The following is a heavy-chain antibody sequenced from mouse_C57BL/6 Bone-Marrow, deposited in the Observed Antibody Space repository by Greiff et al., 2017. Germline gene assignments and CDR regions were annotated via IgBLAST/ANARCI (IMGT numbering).Heavy chain of an antibody. CDR3: ARRGNWDRNCFDY. J-gene: IGHJ2*01. D-gene: IGHD4-1*01. CDR2: IDPSDSYT. CDR1: GYTFTSYW. Sequence: QVQLQQPGAELVMPGASVKLSCKASGYTFTSYWMHWVKQRPGQGLEWIGEIDPSDSYTNYNQKFKGKSTLTVDKSSSTAYMQLSSLTSEDSAVYYCARRGNWDRNCFDYWGQGTTLTVSS. V-gene: IGHV1-69*01.